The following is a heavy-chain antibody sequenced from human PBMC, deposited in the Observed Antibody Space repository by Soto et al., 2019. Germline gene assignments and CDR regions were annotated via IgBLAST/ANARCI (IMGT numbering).Heavy chain of an antibody. CDR1: GGSFSGYY. Sequence: SETLSLTCAVYGGSFSGYYWSWIRQPPGKGLEWIGEINHSGSTNYNPSLKSRVTISVDTSKNQFSLKLSSVTAADTAVYYCANYDFWSGYRRGYFDYWGQGTLVTVSS. CDR2: INHSGST. J-gene: IGHJ4*02. CDR3: ANYDFWSGYRRGYFDY. D-gene: IGHD3-3*01. V-gene: IGHV4-34*01.